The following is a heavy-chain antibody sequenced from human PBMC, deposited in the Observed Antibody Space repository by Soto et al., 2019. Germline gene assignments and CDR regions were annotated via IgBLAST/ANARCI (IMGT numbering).Heavy chain of an antibody. CDR1: GGSFSGYY. CDR2: INHSGST. D-gene: IGHD3-10*01. CDR3: ARGVQRVVRGATVYYYYYYMDV. Sequence: PSETLSLTCAVYGGSFSGYYWSWIRQPPGKGLEWIGEINHSGSTNYNPSLKSRVTISVDTSKNQFSLKLSSVTAADTAVYYCARGVQRVVRGATVYYYYYYMDVWGKGTTVTVS. V-gene: IGHV4-34*01. J-gene: IGHJ6*03.